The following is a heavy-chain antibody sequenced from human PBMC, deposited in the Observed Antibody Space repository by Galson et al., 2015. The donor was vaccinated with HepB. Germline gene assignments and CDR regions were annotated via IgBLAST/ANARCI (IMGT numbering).Heavy chain of an antibody. V-gene: IGHV3-33*01. Sequence: SLRLSCAASGFTFSSYGMHWVRQAPGKGLEWVAVIWYDGSNKYYADSVKGRFTISRDNSKNTLYLQMNSLRAEDTAVYYCARDPDGGNPGGFDYWGQGTLVTVSS. CDR2: IWYDGSNK. D-gene: IGHD4-23*01. CDR3: ARDPDGGNPGGFDY. CDR1: GFTFSSYG. J-gene: IGHJ4*02.